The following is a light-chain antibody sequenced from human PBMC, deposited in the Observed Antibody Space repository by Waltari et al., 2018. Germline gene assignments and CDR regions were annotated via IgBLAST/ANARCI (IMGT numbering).Light chain of an antibody. CDR2: DAS. V-gene: IGKV3-11*01. J-gene: IGKJ5*01. CDR1: QSVSSY. Sequence: EIVLTQSPATLSLSPGERATLSCRASQSVSSYLGWYQQTPGQAPRLLIYDASNRATGIPARFSGSGSGTDFTLTISSLGPEDFAVYYCQQRSDWPPHFGQGTRLEMK. CDR3: QQRSDWPPH.